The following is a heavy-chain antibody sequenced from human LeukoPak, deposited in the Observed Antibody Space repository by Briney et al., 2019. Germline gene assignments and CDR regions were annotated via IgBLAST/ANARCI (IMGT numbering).Heavy chain of an antibody. CDR1: GFTFSSYA. Sequence: PAGGSLRLSCAASGFTFSSYAMHWVRQAPGKGLEWVAVISYDGSNKYYADSVKGRFTISRDNSKNALYLQMNSLRAEGTAVYYCARDPSSWYSPEDYYYGMDVWGQGTTVTVSS. J-gene: IGHJ6*02. V-gene: IGHV3-30*04. CDR2: ISYDGSNK. D-gene: IGHD6-13*01. CDR3: ARDPSSWYSPEDYYYGMDV.